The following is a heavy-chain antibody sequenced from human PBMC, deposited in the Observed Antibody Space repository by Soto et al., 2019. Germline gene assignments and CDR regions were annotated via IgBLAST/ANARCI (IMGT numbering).Heavy chain of an antibody. J-gene: IGHJ5*02. Sequence: EVQLVESGGGLVQPGGSLRLSCAASGFTFSSYSMNWVRQAPGKELEWVSYISSSSSTIYYADSVKGRFTISRDNAKNSLYLQMNSLRDEDTAVYYCARESNQLNWFDPWGQGTLVTVSS. CDR2: ISSSSSTI. CDR1: GFTFSSYS. D-gene: IGHD4-4*01. CDR3: ARESNQLNWFDP. V-gene: IGHV3-48*02.